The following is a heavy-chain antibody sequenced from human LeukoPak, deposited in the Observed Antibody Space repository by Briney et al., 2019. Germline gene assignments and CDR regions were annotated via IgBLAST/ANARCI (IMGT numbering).Heavy chain of an antibody. D-gene: IGHD3-10*01. CDR1: GDSVSSNSAA. V-gene: IGHV6-1*01. CDR3: VRDSDDYYWALDF. Sequence: SQTLSLTCAISGDSVSSNSAAWNWIRQSPSRGLEWLGRTYYRSRWGNDYAISVKGRITINPDTSRNQFSLQLNSVTPEDTAVYYCVRDSDDYYWALDFWGQGTLVTVSS. J-gene: IGHJ4*02. CDR2: TYYRSRWGN.